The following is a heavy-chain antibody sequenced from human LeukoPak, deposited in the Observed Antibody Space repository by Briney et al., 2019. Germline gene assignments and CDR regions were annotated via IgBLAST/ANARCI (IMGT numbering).Heavy chain of an antibody. CDR1: DGSISTYY. D-gene: IGHD3-22*01. Sequence: PSETLSLTCTVSDGSISTYYWSWIRQPAGKGLEWIGRIYTSGSTNYNPSLKSRVTMSVDTSKNQFSLKLSSVTAADTAVYYCARVLGDDSSGYYYDYWGQGTLVTVSS. CDR3: ARVLGDDSSGYYYDY. J-gene: IGHJ4*02. CDR2: IYTSGST. V-gene: IGHV4-4*07.